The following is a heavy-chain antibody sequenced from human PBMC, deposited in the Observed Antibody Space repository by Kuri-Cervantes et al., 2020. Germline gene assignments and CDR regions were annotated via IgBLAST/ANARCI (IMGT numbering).Heavy chain of an antibody. CDR1: GFTFSSDG. CDR2: ISYDGSNK. CDR3: ARDVVVPAAIKATYYYYYGMDV. V-gene: IGHV3-30*03. D-gene: IGHD2-2*01. J-gene: IGHJ6*02. Sequence: GGSLRLSCAASGFTFSSDGMHWVRQAPGKGLEWVAVISYDGSNKYYADSVKGRFTISRDNSKNTLYLQMNSLRAEDTAVYYCARDVVVPAAIKATYYYYYGMDVWGQGTTVTVSS.